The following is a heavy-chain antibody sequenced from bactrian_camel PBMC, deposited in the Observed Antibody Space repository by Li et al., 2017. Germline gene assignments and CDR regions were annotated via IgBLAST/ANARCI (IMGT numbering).Heavy chain of an antibody. CDR1: GFTYSTYC. J-gene: IGHJ4*01. V-gene: IGHV3S53*01. CDR2: LNSDSET. D-gene: IGHD1*01. Sequence: QLVESGGGLVQPGGSLRLSCAASGFTYSTYCMGWFRQAPGKKREGVAGLNSDSETTYTDTVKGRFTISQDNAKAMVYLQMDSLKTDDTAVYFCATAYQITVRDHCAYRGQGTQVTVS. CDR3: ATAYQITVRDHCAY.